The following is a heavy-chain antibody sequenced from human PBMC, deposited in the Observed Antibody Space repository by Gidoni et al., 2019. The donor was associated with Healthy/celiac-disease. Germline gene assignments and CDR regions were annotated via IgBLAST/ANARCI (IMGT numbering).Heavy chain of an antibody. D-gene: IGHD3-22*01. CDR2: IGTAGDP. Sequence: EVQLVESGGGLVQPGGSLRLSCASSGFTFRSYDMPWVRQATGKGLEWVSAIGTAGDPYYPGSVKGRFTISRENAKKSLYLQMNSLRAGDTAVYYCARALYYYDSSGHRGYYYYGMDVWGQGTTVTVSS. CDR3: ARALYYYDSSGHRGYYYYGMDV. CDR1: GFTFRSYD. J-gene: IGHJ6*02. V-gene: IGHV3-13*05.